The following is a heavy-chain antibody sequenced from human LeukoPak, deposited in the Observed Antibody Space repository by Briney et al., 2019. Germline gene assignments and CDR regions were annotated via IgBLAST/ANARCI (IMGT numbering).Heavy chain of an antibody. V-gene: IGHV1-46*01. J-gene: IGHJ5*02. CDR1: GYTFTRYY. D-gene: IGHD1-26*01. CDR2: INPSGGST. CDR3: ARDPGSYYAKNWFDL. Sequence: ASVKVSCKASGYTFTRYYMHWVRQAPGQGLEGMGIINPSGGSTSYAQKFQGRVTMTRYMSTRTVYMELSSLRSEDTAVYYCARDPGSYYAKNWFDLWGQGTLVTVSS.